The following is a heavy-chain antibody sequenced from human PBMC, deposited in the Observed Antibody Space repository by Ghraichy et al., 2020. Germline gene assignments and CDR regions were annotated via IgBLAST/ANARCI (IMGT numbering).Heavy chain of an antibody. Sequence: GGSLRLSCAASGFTFSSYGMHWVRQAPGKGLEWVAFIRYDGSNKYYADSVKGRFTISRDNSKNTLYLQMNSLRAEDTAVYYCAKDRVAVAGTGEAFDYWGQGTLVTVSS. CDR2: IRYDGSNK. CDR1: GFTFSSYG. CDR3: AKDRVAVAGTGEAFDY. D-gene: IGHD6-19*01. J-gene: IGHJ4*02. V-gene: IGHV3-30*02.